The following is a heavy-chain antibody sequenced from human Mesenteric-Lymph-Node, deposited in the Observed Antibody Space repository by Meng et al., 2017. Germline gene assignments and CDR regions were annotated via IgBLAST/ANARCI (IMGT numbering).Heavy chain of an antibody. CDR3: ASAWIQLWPHRYYFDY. Sequence: SVKVSCKASGYTFTSYAISWVRQAPGQGLEWMGGIIPIFGTANYAQKFQGRVTITADKSTSTAYMELSSLRSEDTAVYYCASAWIQLWPHRYYFDYWGQGTLVTVSS. J-gene: IGHJ4*02. CDR1: GYTFTSYA. CDR2: IIPIFGTA. V-gene: IGHV1-69*06. D-gene: IGHD5-18*01.